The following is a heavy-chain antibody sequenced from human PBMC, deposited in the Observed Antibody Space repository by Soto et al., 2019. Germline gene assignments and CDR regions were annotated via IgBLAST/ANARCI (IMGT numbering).Heavy chain of an antibody. D-gene: IGHD3-10*01. V-gene: IGHV1-18*01. J-gene: IGHJ5*02. CDR3: ARGVGSGTYYNQYNWFDP. Sequence: QVQLVQSGAEVKKPGASVKVSCKASGYTFTNYGISWVRQAPGQGLEWMGWINTYNGNTNHAQKLQGRVTMTTDTSTSTAYMELRSLRSYATAVYYCARGVGSGTYYNQYNWFDPWGQGTLVTVSS. CDR2: INTYNGNT. CDR1: GYTFTNYG.